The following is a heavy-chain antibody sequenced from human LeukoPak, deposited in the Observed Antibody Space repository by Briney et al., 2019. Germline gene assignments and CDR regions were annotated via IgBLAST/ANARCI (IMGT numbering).Heavy chain of an antibody. Sequence: GGSLRLSCAASGFTFTNYGMHWVRQAIGKGLEWVSGISTAGGTYYPGSVKGRFTISRENAKNSMYLQMNSLRAGDTAVYYCVRLSPYDSSGYYYDYWGQGTLVTVSS. CDR1: GFTFTNYG. CDR3: VRLSPYDSSGYYYDY. V-gene: IGHV3-13*01. D-gene: IGHD3-22*01. J-gene: IGHJ4*02. CDR2: ISTAGGT.